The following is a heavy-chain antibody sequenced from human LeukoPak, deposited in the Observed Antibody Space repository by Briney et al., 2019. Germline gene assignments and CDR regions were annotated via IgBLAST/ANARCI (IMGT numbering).Heavy chain of an antibody. J-gene: IGHJ4*02. CDR1: GFTFNSYG. Sequence: GGSLRLSCAASGFTFNSYGMHWVRQARGKRLEWVTFIRYDGSNKYYADSVKGRFTISRDNSKNTLYLQMNSLRAEDTAVYYCAKGPDHDYIWGTYRYLDYWGQGTLVTVSS. CDR3: AKGPDHDYIWGTYRYLDY. CDR2: IRYDGSNK. D-gene: IGHD3-16*02. V-gene: IGHV3-30*02.